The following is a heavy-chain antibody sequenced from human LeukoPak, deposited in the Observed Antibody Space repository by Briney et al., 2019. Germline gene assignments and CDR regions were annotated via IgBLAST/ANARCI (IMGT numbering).Heavy chain of an antibody. CDR3: AKGDSSSFLSVFGPHWFDP. Sequence: SETLSLTCTVSGGSISSYYWSWIRQPAGKGLEWIGRIYTSGSTNYNPSLKSRVTMSVDTSKNQFSLKLSSVTAADTAVYYCAKGDSSSFLSVFGPHWFDPWGQGTLVTVSS. CDR2: IYTSGST. J-gene: IGHJ5*02. CDR1: GGSISSYY. D-gene: IGHD6-13*01. V-gene: IGHV4-4*07.